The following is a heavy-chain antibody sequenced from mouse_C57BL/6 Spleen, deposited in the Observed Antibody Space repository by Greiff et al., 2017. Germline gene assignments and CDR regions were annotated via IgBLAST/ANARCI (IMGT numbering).Heavy chain of an antibody. J-gene: IGHJ1*03. CDR1: GYTFTSYW. Sequence: VQLQQPGTELVQPGASVKLSCKASGYTFTSYWMHWVKQRPGQGLEWIGNINPSNGGTNYNEKFKSKATLTVDKSSSTAYMQLSSLTSEDSAVYYCASYGSRNWYFDVWGTGTTVTVSS. CDR2: INPSNGGT. CDR3: ASYGSRNWYFDV. V-gene: IGHV1-53*01. D-gene: IGHD1-1*01.